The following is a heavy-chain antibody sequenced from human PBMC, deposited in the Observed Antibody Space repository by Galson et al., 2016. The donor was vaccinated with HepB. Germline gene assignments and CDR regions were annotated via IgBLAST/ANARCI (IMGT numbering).Heavy chain of an antibody. CDR2: IYQTGTA. J-gene: IGHJ5*01. D-gene: IGHD2-2*01. Sequence: SETLSLTCAVSGASISNDYWWSWVRQSPEKGFEWLGEIYQTGTANYNPSFTRRATISVDTSKNEISLRLDSVTAADTAVYYCARASVVPGARMVFDSWGQGILVTVSS. CDR1: GASISNDYW. CDR3: ARASVVPGARMVFDS. V-gene: IGHV4-4*02.